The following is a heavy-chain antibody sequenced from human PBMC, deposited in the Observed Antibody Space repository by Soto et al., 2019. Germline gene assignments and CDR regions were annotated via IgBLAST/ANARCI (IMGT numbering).Heavy chain of an antibody. Sequence: QVQLVESGGGVVQPGRSLRLSCAASGFTFSSYGMHWVRQAPGKGLEWVAVIWYDGSNKYYADSVKGRFTISRDNSKNTLYLQMNRLRAEDTAVYYCARDPADYGGNSGYGMDVWGQGTTVTVSS. V-gene: IGHV3-33*01. D-gene: IGHD4-17*01. CDR2: IWYDGSNK. CDR3: ARDPADYGGNSGYGMDV. CDR1: GFTFSSYG. J-gene: IGHJ6*02.